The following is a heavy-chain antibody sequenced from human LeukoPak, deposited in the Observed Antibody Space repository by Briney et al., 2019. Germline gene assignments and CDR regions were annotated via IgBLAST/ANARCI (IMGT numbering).Heavy chain of an antibody. V-gene: IGHV4-31*03. CDR1: GVSISNTNYY. Sequence: SETLSLTCSVSGVSISNTNYYWGWIRQHPGEGLEWIVHIHYSGSTYYNPSLKSRISISVDTSKNHFSLKLSSVTAADTAVYYCARYYYGSSGYYYFDYWGQGTLVTVSS. J-gene: IGHJ4*02. D-gene: IGHD3-22*01. CDR2: IHYSGST. CDR3: ARYYYGSSGYYYFDY.